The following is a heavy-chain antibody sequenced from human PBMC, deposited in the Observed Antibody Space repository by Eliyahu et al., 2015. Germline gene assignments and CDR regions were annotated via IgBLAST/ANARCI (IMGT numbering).Heavy chain of an antibody. J-gene: IGHJ6*02. CDR1: GYTFTGSH. Sequence: QVQLVQSGAEVKRPGASVXXPCXAXGYTFTGSHIHWVRQAPGQGLEWMGWINPNSGATNYAQKFQDRVTMSRDTSFSTANMELSRLSPDDTAVYYCARDCRSATCHLYGMDVWGQGTTVTVSS. CDR3: ARDCRSATCHLYGMDV. V-gene: IGHV1-2*02. CDR2: INPNSGAT. D-gene: IGHD2-2*01.